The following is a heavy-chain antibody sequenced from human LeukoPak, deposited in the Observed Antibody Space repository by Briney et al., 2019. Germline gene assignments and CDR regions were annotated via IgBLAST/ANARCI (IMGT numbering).Heavy chain of an antibody. CDR3: VKEGGHQIPFDY. CDR1: GFTFSSYE. Sequence: GGSLRLSCAASGFTFSSYEMNWVRQAPGQGLEWVSVINANGDNTNYADSVRGRFTISRDDSKSTLYLQMNSLRAEDTATYYCVKEGGHQIPFDYWGQGTLVTVSS. J-gene: IGHJ4*02. D-gene: IGHD1-26*01. V-gene: IGHV3-23*01. CDR2: INANGDNT.